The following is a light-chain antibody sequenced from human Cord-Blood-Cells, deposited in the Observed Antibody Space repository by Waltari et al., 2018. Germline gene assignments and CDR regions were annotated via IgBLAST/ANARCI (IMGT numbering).Light chain of an antibody. CDR2: GAS. V-gene: IGKV3-20*01. J-gene: IGKJ1*01. Sequence: TITMSPGERATLSCRASQSVSSSYLAWYQQKPGQAPRLLIYGASSRATGIPDRFSGSGSGTDFTLTISRLEPEDAVVYFWQRSGSSSVMVGRGPKVEI. CDR3: QRSGSSSVM. CDR1: QSVSSSY.